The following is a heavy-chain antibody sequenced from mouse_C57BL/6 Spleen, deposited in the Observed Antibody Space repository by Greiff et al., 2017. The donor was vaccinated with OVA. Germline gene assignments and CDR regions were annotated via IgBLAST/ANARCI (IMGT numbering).Heavy chain of an antibody. V-gene: IGHV14-2*01. D-gene: IGHD1-1*01. CDR1: GFNIKDYY. J-gene: IGHJ2*01. Sequence: EVQLQQSGAELVKPGASVKLSCTASGFNIKDYYMHWVKQRTEQGLEWIGRIDPEDGETKYAPNFQGKATITADTSSNTAYLQLSSLTSEDTAVYYCARLDDGSSPRDCWGQGTTLSFSS. CDR2: IDPEDGET. CDR3: ARLDDGSSPRDC.